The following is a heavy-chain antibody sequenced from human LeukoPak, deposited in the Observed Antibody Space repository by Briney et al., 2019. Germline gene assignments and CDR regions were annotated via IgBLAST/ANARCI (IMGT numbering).Heavy chain of an antibody. CDR2: ISWNSGSI. CDR1: GFTFDDYA. Sequence: GGSLRLSCAASGFTFDDYAMHWVRIAPGEGLELVSGISWNSGSIGYADSVKGRFTISRDNAKNSLYLQMNSLRAEDTAVYYCAKEKMTTLKYYVDYWGQGTLVTVSS. D-gene: IGHD4-17*01. J-gene: IGHJ4*02. CDR3: AKEKMTTLKYYVDY. V-gene: IGHV3-9*01.